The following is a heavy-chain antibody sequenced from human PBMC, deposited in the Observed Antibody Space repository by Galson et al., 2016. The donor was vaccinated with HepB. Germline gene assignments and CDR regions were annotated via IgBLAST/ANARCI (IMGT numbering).Heavy chain of an antibody. CDR1: GFIVSSSY. V-gene: IGHV3-53*01. Sequence: SLRLSCAASGFIVSSSYVSWVRQAPGKGLEWVSVIDSVGNTYYAESVKGRFTISRDNFKNMLHLQMTRLRAEDTDVYYCARDPGDDFGSGSPRPYYYGMDVWGQGTTVTVSS. D-gene: IGHD3-3*01. CDR2: IDSVGNT. J-gene: IGHJ6*02. CDR3: ARDPGDDFGSGSPRPYYYGMDV.